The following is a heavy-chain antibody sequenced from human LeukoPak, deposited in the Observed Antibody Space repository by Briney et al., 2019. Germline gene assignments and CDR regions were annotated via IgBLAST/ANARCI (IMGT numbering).Heavy chain of an antibody. CDR1: GGSISSGSYY. CDR3: ARDGSSGWYYFDY. CDR2: IYTSGST. V-gene: IGHV4-61*02. Sequence: SQTLSLTCTVSGGSISSGSYYWSWIRQPAGKGLEWIGRIYTSGSTNYNPSLKSRVTISVDTSNNQFSMKLSSVTAADTAVYYCARDGSSGWYYFDYWGQGTLVTVSS. J-gene: IGHJ4*02. D-gene: IGHD6-19*01.